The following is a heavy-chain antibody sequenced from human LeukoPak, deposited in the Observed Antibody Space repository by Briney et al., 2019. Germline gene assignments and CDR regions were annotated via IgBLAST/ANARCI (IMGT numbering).Heavy chain of an antibody. CDR1: GFTFSSYW. CDR3: ARGPIAVAGTRYYYYYYMDV. J-gene: IGHJ6*03. Sequence: GGSLRRSCAASGFTFSSYWMHWVRQAPGKGLVWVSRINSDGSSTSYADSVKGRFTISRDNAKDTLYLQMNSLRAEDTAVYYCARGPIAVAGTRYYYYYYMDVWGKGTTVIISS. D-gene: IGHD6-19*01. CDR2: INSDGSST. V-gene: IGHV3-74*01.